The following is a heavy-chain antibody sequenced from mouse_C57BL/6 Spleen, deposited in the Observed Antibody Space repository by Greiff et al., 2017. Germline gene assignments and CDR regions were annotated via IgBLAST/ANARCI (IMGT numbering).Heavy chain of an antibody. CDR1: GYTFPSYW. V-gene: IGHV1-7*01. Sequence: VQLQQSGAELAKPGASVKLSCKASGYTFPSYWMHWVKQRPGQGLEWIGYINSSSGYTKYTQKFKDKATLTADKSSSTAYMQLSNLTYEDSAVYYCARYDYEDYYAMDYWGQGTSVTVSS. J-gene: IGHJ4*01. D-gene: IGHD2-4*01. CDR2: INSSSGYT. CDR3: ARYDYEDYYAMDY.